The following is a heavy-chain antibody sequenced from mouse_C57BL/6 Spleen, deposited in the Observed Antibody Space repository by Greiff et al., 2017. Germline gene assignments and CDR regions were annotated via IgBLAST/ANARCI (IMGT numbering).Heavy chain of an antibody. Sequence: QVQLQQSGAELVMPGASVKLSCKASGYTFTSYWMHWVKQRPGQGLEWIGEIDPSDSYTNYNQKFKGKSTLTVDKSSSTAYMQLSSLTSEDSAVYYCARHSYRYFDVWGTGTTVTVSS. CDR3: ARHSYRYFDV. J-gene: IGHJ1*03. V-gene: IGHV1-69*01. CDR2: IDPSDSYT. CDR1: GYTFTSYW.